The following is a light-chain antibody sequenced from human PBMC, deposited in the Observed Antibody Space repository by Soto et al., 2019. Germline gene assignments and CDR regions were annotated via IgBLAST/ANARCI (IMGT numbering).Light chain of an antibody. CDR2: DVS. J-gene: IGLJ1*01. CDR3: SSYTSSSTFV. CDR1: SSDVGGYNY. Sequence: QSALTQPASVSGSPGQSITISCTGTSSDVGGYNYVSWYQQHPGKAPKLMIYDVSNRPSGVSNRFSGSKSGNTASLTISGLQAEDEADYYCSSYTSSSTFVFGTGTKV. V-gene: IGLV2-14*01.